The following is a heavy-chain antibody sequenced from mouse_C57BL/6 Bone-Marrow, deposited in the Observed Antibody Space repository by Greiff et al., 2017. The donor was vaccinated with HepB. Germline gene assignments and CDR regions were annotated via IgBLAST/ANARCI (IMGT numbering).Heavy chain of an antibody. Sequence: EVKLVESGPELVKPGASVKISCKASGYTFTDYYMNWVKRSHGQSLEWIGEINPNNGDTSYNQKFKGKATLTVDKSSSTAYMKLRSLTSDDSAVYYCATWDYYFDYWGQGTTLTVSS. J-gene: IGHJ2*01. CDR3: ATWDYYFDY. D-gene: IGHD4-1*01. CDR1: GYTFTDYY. CDR2: INPNNGDT. V-gene: IGHV1-26*01.